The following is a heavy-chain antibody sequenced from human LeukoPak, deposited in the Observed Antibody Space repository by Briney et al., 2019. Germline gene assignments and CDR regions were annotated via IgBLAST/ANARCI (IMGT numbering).Heavy chain of an antibody. CDR1: GFTFKNYD. CDR2: IRGSGVST. Sequence: GGSLRLSCEASGFTFKNYDMTWVRQAPGKGLEWVSGIRGSGVSTSYADSVKGRFTISRDNSKNMLYLFMDNLRAEDTAVYYCALLGGKLLWRIDYWGQGTRVTVSS. CDR3: ALLGGKLLWRIDY. J-gene: IGHJ4*02. V-gene: IGHV3-23*01. D-gene: IGHD3-10*01.